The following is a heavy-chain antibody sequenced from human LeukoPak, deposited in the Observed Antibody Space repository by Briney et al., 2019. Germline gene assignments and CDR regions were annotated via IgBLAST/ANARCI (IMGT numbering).Heavy chain of an antibody. V-gene: IGHV4-34*01. CDR1: GGSFSGCY. J-gene: IGHJ4*02. CDR2: INHSGST. D-gene: IGHD6-19*01. Sequence: SETLSLTCAVYGGSFSGCYWSWIRQPPGKGLEWIGEINHSGSTNYNPSLKSRVIISVDTSKNQFSLKLSSVTAADTAVYYCARGRYSSGCDYWGQGTLVTVSS. CDR3: ARGRYSSGCDY.